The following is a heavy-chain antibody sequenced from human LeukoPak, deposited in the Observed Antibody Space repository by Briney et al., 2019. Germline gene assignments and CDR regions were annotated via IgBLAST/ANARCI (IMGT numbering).Heavy chain of an antibody. CDR3: ARVPIPYGSGSYYKGGGGWFDP. D-gene: IGHD3-10*01. CDR1: GYTFTGYY. CDR2: INPNSGGT. V-gene: IGHV1-2*06. J-gene: IGHJ5*02. Sequence: ASVKVSCKASGYTFTGYYMHWVRQAPGQGLEWMGRINPNSGGTNYAQKCQGRVTMTSDTSISTAYMGLSRLRSDDTAVYYCARVPIPYGSGSYYKGGGGWFDPWGQGTLVTVSS.